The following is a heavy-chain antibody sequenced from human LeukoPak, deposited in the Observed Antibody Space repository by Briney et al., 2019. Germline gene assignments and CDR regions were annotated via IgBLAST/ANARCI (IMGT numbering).Heavy chain of an antibody. CDR2: INPSGGST. V-gene: IGHV1-46*01. D-gene: IGHD5-18*01. Sequence: ASVKVSCKASGYTFTSYYMHWVRQAPGQGLEWMGIINPSGGSTSYAQKLQGRVTMTTDTSTSTAYMELRSLRSDDTAVYYCARDLGYSYKSSYPNWFDPWGQGTLVTVSS. CDR1: GYTFTSYY. J-gene: IGHJ5*02. CDR3: ARDLGYSYKSSYPNWFDP.